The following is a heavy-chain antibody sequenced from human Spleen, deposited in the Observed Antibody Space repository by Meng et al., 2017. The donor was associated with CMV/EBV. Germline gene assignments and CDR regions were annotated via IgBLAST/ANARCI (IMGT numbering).Heavy chain of an antibody. CDR3: AKDMVRGRAKGLDAFDI. V-gene: IGHV3-30*02. Sequence: FTFSSYGMHWVRQATGKGLEWVAFIRYDGSNKYYADSVKGRFTITRDNSKNTLYLQMNSLRAEDTAVYYCAKDMVRGRAKGLDAFDIWGQGTMVTVSS. CDR2: IRYDGSNK. D-gene: IGHD3-10*01. J-gene: IGHJ3*02. CDR1: FTFSSYG.